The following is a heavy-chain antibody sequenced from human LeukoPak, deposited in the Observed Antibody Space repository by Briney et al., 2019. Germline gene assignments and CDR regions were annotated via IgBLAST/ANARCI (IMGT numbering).Heavy chain of an antibody. CDR3: ARTDSYPRYYMDV. V-gene: IGHV4-39*07. J-gene: IGHJ6*03. Sequence: SETLSLTCTVSGGSISSSSYYWGWIRQPPGKGLEWIGSIYYSGSTYYNPSLKSRVTISVDTSKNQFSLKLSSVTAADTAVYYCARTDSYPRYYMDVWGKGTTVTVSS. D-gene: IGHD5-24*01. CDR1: GGSISSSSYY. CDR2: IYYSGST.